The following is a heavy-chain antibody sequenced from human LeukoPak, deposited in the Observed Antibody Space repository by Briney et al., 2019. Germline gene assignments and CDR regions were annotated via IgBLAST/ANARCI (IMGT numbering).Heavy chain of an antibody. CDR2: IYTSGST. V-gene: IGHV4-4*07. CDR3: ARAEKVYYYYYMDV. Sequence: PSETLSLTCTVSGGSISSYYWSWIRQPAGKGLEWIGRIYTSGSTNYNPSLKSRVTMSVDTSKNQFSLKLSSVPAADTAVYYCARAEKVYYYYYMDVWGKGTTVTVSS. J-gene: IGHJ6*03. CDR1: GGSISSYY.